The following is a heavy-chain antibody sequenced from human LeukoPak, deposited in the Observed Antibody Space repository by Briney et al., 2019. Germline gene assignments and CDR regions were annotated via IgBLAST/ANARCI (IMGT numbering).Heavy chain of an antibody. CDR3: ARAGYYYYYMDV. J-gene: IGHJ6*03. V-gene: IGHV4-39*01. CDR1: GGSISSSSYY. CDR2: IYYSGDT. Sequence: SETLSLTCTVSGGSISSSSYYWGWIRQPPGKGLEWIGSIYYSGDTYYNPSLKSRRVTISVDTSKNQFSLRLSSVTAADTAVYYCARAGYYYYYMDVWGKGTTVTVSS.